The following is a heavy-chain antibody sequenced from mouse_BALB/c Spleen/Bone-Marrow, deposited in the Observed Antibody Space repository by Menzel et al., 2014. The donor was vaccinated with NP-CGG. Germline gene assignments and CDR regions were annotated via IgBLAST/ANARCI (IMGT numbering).Heavy chain of an antibody. V-gene: IGHV2-9*02. CDR3: ARRGDGYYLDY. Sequence: AKLMESGPGLGAPSQSLSITCTVSGFSLTSYSVHWVRQPLGKGLEWLGVIWAGGSTNYNSALMSRLSISKDNSKSQVFLKMNSLQTDDTAMYYCARRGDGYYLDYWGQGTTLTVSS. D-gene: IGHD2-3*01. CDR2: IWAGGST. CDR1: GFSLTSYS. J-gene: IGHJ2*01.